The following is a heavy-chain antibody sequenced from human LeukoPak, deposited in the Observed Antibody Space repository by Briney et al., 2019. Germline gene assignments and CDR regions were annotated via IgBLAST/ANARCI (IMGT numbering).Heavy chain of an antibody. CDR1: GGSISSGSYY. CDR2: IYTSGCT. J-gene: IGHJ5*02. V-gene: IGHV4-61*02. CDR3: ARAESYYDFWSGSYGSTWFDP. D-gene: IGHD3-3*01. Sequence: SQTLSLTCTVSGGSISSGSYYWSWIRQPAGKGLEWIGRIYTSGCTNYNHSLKSRVTISVDTSKNQFSLKLSSVTAADTAVYYCARAESYYDFWSGSYGSTWFDPWGQGTLVTVSS.